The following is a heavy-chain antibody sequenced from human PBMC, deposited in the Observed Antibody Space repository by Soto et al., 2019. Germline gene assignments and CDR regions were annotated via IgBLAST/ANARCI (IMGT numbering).Heavy chain of an antibody. J-gene: IGHJ5*02. CDR2: ISAYNGNT. V-gene: IGHV1-18*01. CDR3: ARDSYYYDSSGYYLQGNWFDP. CDR1: GYTFTSYG. D-gene: IGHD3-22*01. Sequence: QVQLVQSGAEVKKPGASVKVSCKASGYTFTSYGISWVRQAPGQGLEWMGWISAYNGNTNYAQKLQGRVTMTTDTSTSTAYMELRSLRSDDTAVYYCARDSYYYDSSGYYLQGNWFDPWCQGTLVTVSS.